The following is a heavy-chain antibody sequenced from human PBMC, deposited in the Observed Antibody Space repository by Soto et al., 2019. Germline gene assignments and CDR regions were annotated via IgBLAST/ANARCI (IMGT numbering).Heavy chain of an antibody. CDR2: IYFNGNT. Sequence: PSETLSLTCTVSAASFSKYYWTWIRQPPGKGLEWIGYIYFNGNTNYNPSLKRRVTISVDTSKKQISLNQTSVTDADTAVYFCASVTFGGVVLAHWGQGTLVTVSS. V-gene: IGHV4-59*13. D-gene: IGHD3-16*01. J-gene: IGHJ4*02. CDR1: AASFSKYY. CDR3: ASVTFGGVVLAH.